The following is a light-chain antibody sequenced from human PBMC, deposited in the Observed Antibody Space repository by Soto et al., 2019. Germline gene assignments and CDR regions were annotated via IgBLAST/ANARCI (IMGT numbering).Light chain of an antibody. CDR3: SSYAGSNNLV. V-gene: IGLV2-8*01. Sequence: QSALTQPPSASGSLGQSVTISCTGTSSDVGGYNYVSSYQQHPGKAPKLLIYDVSHRPSGVPDRFSGSKSGNTASLTVSGLQAEDEADYYCSSYAGSNNLVFGTGTKLTVL. CDR2: DVS. CDR1: SSDVGGYNY. J-gene: IGLJ1*01.